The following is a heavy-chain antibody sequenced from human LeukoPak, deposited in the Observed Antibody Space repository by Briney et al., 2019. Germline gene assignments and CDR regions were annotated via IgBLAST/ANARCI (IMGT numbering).Heavy chain of an antibody. CDR2: ISYDGSNK. Sequence: GGSLRLSCAASGFTFTSYGMHWVRQAPGKGLEWVAVISYDGSNKYYADSVKGRFTISRDNSKNTLYLQMNSLRAEDTAVYYSTVGYYYDSSGYYYYAYGDYWGQGTLVTVSS. D-gene: IGHD3-22*01. J-gene: IGHJ4*02. CDR1: GFTFTSYG. V-gene: IGHV3-30*03. CDR3: TVGYYYDSSGYYYYAYGDY.